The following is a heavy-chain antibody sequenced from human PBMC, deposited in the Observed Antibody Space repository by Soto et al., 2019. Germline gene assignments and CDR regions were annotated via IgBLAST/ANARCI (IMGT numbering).Heavy chain of an antibody. V-gene: IGHV4-4*02. Sequence: SETLSLTCAVSGGSISSSNWWSWVRQPPGKGLEWIGEIYHSGSTNYNPSLKSRVTISVDKSKNQFSLKLSSVTAADTAVYYCARDLGRYSYGTHYFXYWGQGTLVTVSS. D-gene: IGHD5-18*01. CDR3: ARDLGRYSYGTHYFXY. CDR1: GGSISSSNW. CDR2: IYHSGST. J-gene: IGHJ4*02.